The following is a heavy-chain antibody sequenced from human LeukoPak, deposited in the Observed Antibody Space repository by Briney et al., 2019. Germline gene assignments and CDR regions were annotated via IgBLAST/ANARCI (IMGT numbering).Heavy chain of an antibody. Sequence: ASVKVSCKASGSTFTSYYMHWVRQAPGQGLEWMGIINPSDYSTIYAQKFQGRVSMTRGTSTSTVYMELSSLRCEDTAVYYCARGGPRGDTAMILTYWGQGTLVTVSS. J-gene: IGHJ4*02. D-gene: IGHD5-18*01. CDR1: GSTFTSYY. V-gene: IGHV1-46*01. CDR2: INPSDYST. CDR3: ARGGPRGDTAMILTY.